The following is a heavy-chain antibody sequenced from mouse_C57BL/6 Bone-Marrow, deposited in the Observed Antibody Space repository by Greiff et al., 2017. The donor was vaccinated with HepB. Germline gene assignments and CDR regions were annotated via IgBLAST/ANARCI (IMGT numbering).Heavy chain of an antibody. CDR3: ARWYYTWFAY. D-gene: IGHD2-12*01. CDR2: IYPRSGNT. Sequence: QVQLKQSGAELARPGASVKLSCKASGYTFTSYGISWVKQRTGQGLEWIGEIYPRSGNTYYNEKFKGKATLTADKSSSTAYMALRSLTSEDSAVYFCARWYYTWFAYWGQGTLVTVSA. J-gene: IGHJ3*01. V-gene: IGHV1-81*01. CDR1: GYTFTSYG.